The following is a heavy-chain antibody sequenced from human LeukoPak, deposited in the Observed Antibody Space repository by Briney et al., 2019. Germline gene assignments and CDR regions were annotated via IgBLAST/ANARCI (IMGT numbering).Heavy chain of an antibody. CDR1: GYSFTSYW. J-gene: IGHJ4*02. CDR3: ARPGSIAAHPTLDY. V-gene: IGHV5-51*01. CDR2: IYPRDSDT. D-gene: IGHD6-6*01. Sequence: GESLKISCNCSGYSFTSYWIGLVRQMPGKGLELMGIIYPRDSDTRYSSYFQGQVTISAAKSTSTDYLQWSSLKASATAMYYYARPGSIAAHPTLDYWGQGTLVTVSS.